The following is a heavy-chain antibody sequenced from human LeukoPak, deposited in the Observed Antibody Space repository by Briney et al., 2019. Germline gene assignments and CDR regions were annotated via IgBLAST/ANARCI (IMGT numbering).Heavy chain of an antibody. D-gene: IGHD1-26*01. V-gene: IGHV3-30*18. Sequence: GGSLRLSCAASGFTFSSYGMHWVRQAPGKGLEWVAVISYDGSNKYYADSVKGRFTISRDNSKNTLYLQMNSLRAEDTAVYYCAKDLVGAMDYWGQGTLVTVSS. J-gene: IGHJ4*02. CDR1: GFTFSSYG. CDR3: AKDLVGAMDY. CDR2: ISYDGSNK.